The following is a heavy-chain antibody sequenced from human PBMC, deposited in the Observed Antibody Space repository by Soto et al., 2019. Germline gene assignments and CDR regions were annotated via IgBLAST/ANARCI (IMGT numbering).Heavy chain of an antibody. V-gene: IGHV3-23*01. CDR2: ISGTGGST. J-gene: IGHJ4*02. CDR1: GFTFSSYA. Sequence: GGSLRLSCAASGFTFSSYAMSWVRQAPGKGLEWVSTISGTGGSTYYADSVKGRFTISRDNSKDTLYLQMNSLRAEDTAVYYCGIPHRYGGYWGQGTLVTVSS. CDR3: GIPHRYGGY. D-gene: IGHD5-18*01.